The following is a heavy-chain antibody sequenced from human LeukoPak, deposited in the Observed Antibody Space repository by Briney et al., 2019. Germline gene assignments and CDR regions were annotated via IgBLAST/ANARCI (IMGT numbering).Heavy chain of an antibody. Sequence: WASVKVSCKASGGTFSSYAISWVRQAPGQGLEWMGGIIPIFGTANYAQKFQGRVTITADESTSTAYMELSSLRSEDTAVYYCAREGVYYYGSGSYFDVGWGQGTLVTVSS. V-gene: IGHV1-69*13. J-gene: IGHJ4*02. CDR1: GGTFSSYA. CDR2: IIPIFGTA. D-gene: IGHD3-10*01. CDR3: AREGVYYYGSGSYFDVG.